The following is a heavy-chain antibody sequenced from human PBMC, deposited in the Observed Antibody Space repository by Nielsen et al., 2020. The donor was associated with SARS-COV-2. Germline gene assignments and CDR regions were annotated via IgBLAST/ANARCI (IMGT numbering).Heavy chain of an antibody. J-gene: IGHJ6*02. CDR1: GFTFSGSA. CDR2: IRSKANSYAT. D-gene: IGHD6-13*01. Sequence: GGSLRLSCAASGFTFSGSAMHWVRQASGKGLEWVGRIRSKANSYATAYAASVKGRFTISRDDSKNTAYLQMNSLKTEDTAVYYCTRDDPYSSSWSNFYYYYYGMDVWGQGTTVTVSS. V-gene: IGHV3-73*01. CDR3: TRDDPYSSSWSNFYYYYYGMDV.